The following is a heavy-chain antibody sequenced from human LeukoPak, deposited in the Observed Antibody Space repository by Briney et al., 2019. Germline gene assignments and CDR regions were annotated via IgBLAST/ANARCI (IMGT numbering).Heavy chain of an antibody. CDR2: ISSSSSTI. J-gene: IGHJ3*02. Sequence: GGSLRLSCAASGFTFSSYSMNWVRQAPGKGLEWVSYISSSSSTIYYADSVKGRFTISRDNAKNSLYLQMNSLRAEDTAVYYCARAQIITMIVVVDSEAFDIWGQGTMVTVSS. CDR1: GFTFSSYS. V-gene: IGHV3-48*01. CDR3: ARAQIITMIVVVDSEAFDI. D-gene: IGHD3-22*01.